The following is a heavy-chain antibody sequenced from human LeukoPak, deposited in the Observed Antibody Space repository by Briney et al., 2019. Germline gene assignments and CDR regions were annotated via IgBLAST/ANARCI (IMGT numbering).Heavy chain of an antibody. J-gene: IGHJ4*02. Sequence: PGGSLRLSCAASGFTFSSYEMNWVRQAPGKGLEWVSYISSSGSTIYYADSVKGRFTISRDNAKNSLYLQINSLRAEDTAVYYCARDRWFGELSADPLGHFDYWGQGTLVTVSS. V-gene: IGHV3-48*03. CDR1: GFTFSSYE. CDR2: ISSSGSTI. D-gene: IGHD3-10*01. CDR3: ARDRWFGELSADPLGHFDY.